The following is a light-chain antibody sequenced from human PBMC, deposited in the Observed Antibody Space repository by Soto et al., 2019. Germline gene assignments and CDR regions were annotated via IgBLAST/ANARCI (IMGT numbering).Light chain of an antibody. Sequence: DIEMTQSPSTLSASVGDTVTITCRASQNVGNWLAWYQQKPGKAPKLLIFDASILKSGVPSRFSASGSGTEFTLTISSLQPDDVATYYCLQYDNHSWTFGQGTKVDI. J-gene: IGKJ1*01. CDR3: LQYDNHSWT. V-gene: IGKV1-5*01. CDR1: QNVGNW. CDR2: DAS.